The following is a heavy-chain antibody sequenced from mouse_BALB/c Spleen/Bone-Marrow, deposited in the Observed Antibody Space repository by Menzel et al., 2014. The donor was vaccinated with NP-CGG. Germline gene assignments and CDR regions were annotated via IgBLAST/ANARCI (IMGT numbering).Heavy chain of an antibody. D-gene: IGHD1-2*01. CDR3: TREGHYYGSEALDY. V-gene: IGHV14-3*02. CDR2: IDPANGNT. J-gene: IGHJ4*01. Sequence: EVQLQESGAELVKPGASVKLSCTASGFNVKDTYMQWVKQRPEQGLEWIGRIDPANGNTQYDPTFQGKATITTDTSSNTAYLQPSSLTSEDTAVYYCTREGHYYGSEALDYWGQGTSVTVSS. CDR1: GFNVKDTY.